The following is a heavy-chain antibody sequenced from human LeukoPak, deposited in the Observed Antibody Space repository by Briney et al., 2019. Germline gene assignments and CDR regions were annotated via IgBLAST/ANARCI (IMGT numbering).Heavy chain of an antibody. V-gene: IGHV3-21*04. CDR3: AKVGRSGWPYYMDV. J-gene: IGHJ6*03. CDR1: GFTFSSYS. Sequence: GGSLRLSCAASGFTFSSYSMNWVRQAPGKGLKWVSSISSSSSYIYYADSVKGRFTISRGNSKNALYLQMNSLRAEDTAVYYCAKVGRSGWPYYMDVWGKETTVTVSS. D-gene: IGHD6-19*01. CDR2: ISSSSSYI.